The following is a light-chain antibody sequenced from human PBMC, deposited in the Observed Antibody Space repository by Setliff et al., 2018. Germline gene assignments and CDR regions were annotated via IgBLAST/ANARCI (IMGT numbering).Light chain of an antibody. CDR2: DVD. V-gene: IGLV2-14*01. J-gene: IGLJ1*01. Sequence: QSALTQPASVSGSPGQSITISCTGTGSGVGGYNHVSWFQQHPGQAPKLMIYDVDERPSGVSNRFSGSKSGNTASLTISGLQAEDEADYYCTSYTTRDTYVFGTGTKVTVL. CDR1: GSGVGGYNH. CDR3: TSYTTRDTYV.